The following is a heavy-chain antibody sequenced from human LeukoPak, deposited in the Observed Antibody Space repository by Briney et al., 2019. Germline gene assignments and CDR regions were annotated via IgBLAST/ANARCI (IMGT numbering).Heavy chain of an antibody. CDR3: ASRFLEWQYGMDV. V-gene: IGHV4-34*01. J-gene: IGHJ6*02. CDR1: GGSISSYY. D-gene: IGHD3-3*01. CDR2: ISHSGST. Sequence: NPSETLSLTCTVSGGSISSYYWSWIRQPPGKGLEWIGEISHSGSTNYNPSLKSRVTISVDTSKNQFSLKLSSVTAADTAVYYCASRFLEWQYGMDVWGQGTTVTVSS.